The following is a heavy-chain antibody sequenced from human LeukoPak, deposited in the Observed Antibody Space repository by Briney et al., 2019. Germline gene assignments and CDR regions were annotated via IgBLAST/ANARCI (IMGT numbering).Heavy chain of an antibody. CDR2: IFYTGTA. J-gene: IGHJ6*03. V-gene: IGHV4-39*07. D-gene: IGHD4-17*01. CDR1: GDSIGSPGYY. CDR3: AREGGTVTPLGYYYYMDV. Sequence: SETLSLTCIVSGDSIGSPGYYWGWIRQPPGKGLEWIGTIFYTGTAYHNPSLKSRVSISVDTSKNQFSLKLSSVTAADTAVYYCAREGGTVTPLGYYYYMDVWGKGTTVTVSS.